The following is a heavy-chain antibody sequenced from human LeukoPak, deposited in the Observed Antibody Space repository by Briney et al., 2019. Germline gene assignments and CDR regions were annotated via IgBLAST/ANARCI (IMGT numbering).Heavy chain of an antibody. CDR3: ARAPLSSGYDLGYYYYMDV. J-gene: IGHJ6*03. V-gene: IGHV4-59*01. CDR1: GGSISNYY. CDR2: IYYSGST. D-gene: IGHD5-12*01. Sequence: SETLSLTCTVSGGSISNYYWSWIRQPPGKGLEWIGYIYYSGSTNYNPSLKSRVTISVDTSKNQFSLKLSSVTAADTAVYYCARAPLSSGYDLGYYYYMDVRGKGTTVTVSS.